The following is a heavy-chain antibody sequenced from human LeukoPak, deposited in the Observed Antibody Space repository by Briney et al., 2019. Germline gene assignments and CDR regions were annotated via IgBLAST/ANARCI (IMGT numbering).Heavy chain of an antibody. CDR2: IWYDGGYK. D-gene: IGHD3-22*01. CDR3: ARNYYDSSGYQEATFNY. Sequence: GGSLRLSCAASGFTFSNYGMHWARQAPGKGLEWVAGIWYDGGYKYYADSVKGRFTISRDNSKNTLFLQMDGLRAEDTAVYYCARNYYDSSGYQEATFNYWGQGTLVTVSS. J-gene: IGHJ4*02. CDR1: GFTFSNYG. V-gene: IGHV3-33*01.